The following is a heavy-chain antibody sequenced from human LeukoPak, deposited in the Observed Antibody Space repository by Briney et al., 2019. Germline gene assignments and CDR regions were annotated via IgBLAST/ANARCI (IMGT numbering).Heavy chain of an antibody. V-gene: IGHV5-51*01. Sequence: GESLKISCKGSGYSFTSYWISWVRQMPGKGLEWMGIIYPGDSDTRYSPSFQGQVTISADKSISTAYLQWSSLKASDTAMYYCASRYYYDSSGYWDDAFDIWGQGTMVTVSS. CDR3: ASRYYYDSSGYWDDAFDI. D-gene: IGHD3-22*01. CDR1: GYSFTSYW. CDR2: IYPGDSDT. J-gene: IGHJ3*02.